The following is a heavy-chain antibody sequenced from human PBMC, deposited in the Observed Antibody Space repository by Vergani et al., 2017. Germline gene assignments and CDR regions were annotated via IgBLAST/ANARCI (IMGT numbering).Heavy chain of an antibody. CDR3: ARVAGTIGRHRSFDY. V-gene: IGHV4-34*01. Sequence: QVQLQQWGAGLLKPSETLSLTCAVYGGSFSGYYWSWIRQPPGKGLEWIGEINHSGSTNYNPSLKSRVTISVDTFKNQFSLKLSSVTAAYTAVYYCARVAGTIGRHRSFDYWGQGTLVTVSS. D-gene: IGHD6-19*01. CDR1: GGSFSGYY. J-gene: IGHJ4*02. CDR2: INHSGST.